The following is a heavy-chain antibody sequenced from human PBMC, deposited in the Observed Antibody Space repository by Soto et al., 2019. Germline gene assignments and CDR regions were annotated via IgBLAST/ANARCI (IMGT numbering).Heavy chain of an antibody. J-gene: IGHJ5*02. D-gene: IGHD1-26*01. CDR3: ARDPTYIVGATRPRGVWFDP. Sequence: SPTLSLTCAISGDSVSSNSAAWSWIRQSPSRGLEWLGRTYYRSKWYNDYAVSVKSRVTINPDTSKNQFSLQLNSVTPEDTAVYYCARDPTYIVGATRPRGVWFDPWGQGALVTVSS. CDR2: TYYRSKWYN. V-gene: IGHV6-1*01. CDR1: GDSVSSNSAA.